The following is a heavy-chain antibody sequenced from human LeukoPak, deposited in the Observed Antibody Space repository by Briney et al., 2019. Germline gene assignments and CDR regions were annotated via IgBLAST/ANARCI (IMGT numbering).Heavy chain of an antibody. CDR3: ARYCSGGTSYSVEGSPIQTDDAFDI. V-gene: IGHV4-39*07. CDR1: GGSISSSRYY. J-gene: IGHJ3*02. Sequence: PSETLSLTCTVSGGSISSSRYYWGWIRQPPGKGLEWIGTIFYSGSTYYNPSLKSRVTLSVDTSKNQFSLKLSSVSAADTAVYYCARYCSGGTSYSVEGSPIQTDDAFDIWGQGTMVTVSS. D-gene: IGHD2-15*01. CDR2: IFYSGST.